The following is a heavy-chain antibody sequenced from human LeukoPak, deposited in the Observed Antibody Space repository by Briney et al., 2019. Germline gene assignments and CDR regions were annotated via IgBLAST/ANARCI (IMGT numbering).Heavy chain of an antibody. J-gene: IGHJ6*02. CDR1: GFTFSSYG. Sequence: GGSLRLSCAASGFTFSSYGIHWVRQAPGKGLEWVAVISYDGSNKYYADSVKGRFTISRDNSKNTRYLQMNSLRPEDTAVYYCAKTEDVESKYYYYHGMDVWGQGTTVTVSS. D-gene: IGHD1-1*01. CDR3: AKTEDVESKYYYYHGMDV. V-gene: IGHV3-30*18. CDR2: ISYDGSNK.